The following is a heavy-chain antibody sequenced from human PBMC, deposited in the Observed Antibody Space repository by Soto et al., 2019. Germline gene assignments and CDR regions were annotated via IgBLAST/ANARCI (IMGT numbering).Heavy chain of an antibody. CDR1: GGSISGYY. D-gene: IGHD4-17*01. J-gene: IGHJ4*02. V-gene: IGHV4-59*12. CDR3: AKDKEPDGAWDFDY. CDR2: IYYSGST. Sequence: SETLSLTCTVSGGSISGYYWIWIRQSPGKGLEWIGYIYYSGSTNYNPSLKSRVTISVDTSRNQFSLYLQMNSLRAEDTAVYYCAKDKEPDGAWDFDYWGLGTLVTVSS.